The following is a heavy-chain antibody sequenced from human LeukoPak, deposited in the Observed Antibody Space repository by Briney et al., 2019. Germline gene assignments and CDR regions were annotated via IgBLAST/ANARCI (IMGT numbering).Heavy chain of an antibody. CDR2: ISWDGGST. J-gene: IGHJ4*02. CDR3: ARDSWGFDF. CDR1: GVTFDDYT. Sequence: GGSLRLSCAASGVTFDDYTMHWVRQAPGKGLEWVSLISWDGGSTYYADSVKGRFTISRDNSKNMVDLYMTNLKIEDTAVYYCARDSWGFDFWGQGTLVTVSS. D-gene: IGHD7-27*01. V-gene: IGHV3-43*01.